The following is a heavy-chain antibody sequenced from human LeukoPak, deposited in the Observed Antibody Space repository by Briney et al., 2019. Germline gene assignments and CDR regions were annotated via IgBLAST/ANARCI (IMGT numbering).Heavy chain of an antibody. J-gene: IGHJ4*02. V-gene: IGHV1-18*01. CDR3: ARVRTYYDFWSGYSTDY. Sequence: ASVKVSCKASGYTFTSYGISWVRQAPGQGLEWMGWISAYNGNTNYAQKLQGRVTMTTDTSTSTAYMELRSLRSDDTAVYYCARVRTYYDFWSGYSTDYWGQGTLVTVSS. CDR1: GYTFTSYG. D-gene: IGHD3-3*01. CDR2: ISAYNGNT.